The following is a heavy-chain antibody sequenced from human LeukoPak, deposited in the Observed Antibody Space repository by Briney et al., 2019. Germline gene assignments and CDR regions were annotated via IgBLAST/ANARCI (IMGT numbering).Heavy chain of an antibody. CDR2: ISSSGSTI. Sequence: GGSLRLSCAASGFTFSSYSMNWVRQAPGKGLECVSYISSSGSTIYYADSVKGRFTISRDNAKNSLYLQMNSLRAEDTAVYYCAKGEGRQQLVLGYWGQGTLVTVSS. J-gene: IGHJ4*02. CDR3: AKGEGRQQLVLGY. V-gene: IGHV3-48*04. D-gene: IGHD6-13*01. CDR1: GFTFSSYS.